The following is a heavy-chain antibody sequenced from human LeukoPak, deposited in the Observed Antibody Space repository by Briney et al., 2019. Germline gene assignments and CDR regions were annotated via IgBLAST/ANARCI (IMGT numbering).Heavy chain of an antibody. Sequence: GGSLRLSCAASGFTFSSYAMSWVRKAPGKGLKWVSAISGSGGSTYYADSVKGRFTISRDNSKNTLYLQMNSLRAEDTAVYYCAKCFDYGVNSNLFGYWGQGTLVTVSS. CDR3: AKCFDYGVNSNLFGY. J-gene: IGHJ4*02. V-gene: IGHV3-23*01. CDR2: ISGSGGST. CDR1: GFTFSSYA. D-gene: IGHD4-23*01.